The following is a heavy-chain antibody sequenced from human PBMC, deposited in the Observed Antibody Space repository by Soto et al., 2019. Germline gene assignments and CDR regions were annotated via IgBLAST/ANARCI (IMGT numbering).Heavy chain of an antibody. V-gene: IGHV4-31*03. CDR2: IYYSGST. D-gene: IGHD5-12*01. CDR3: AAEGRDGYDFYYYYGMDG. J-gene: IGHJ6*02. Sequence: QVQLQESGPGLVKPSQTLSLTCTVSGGSISSGGYYWSWIRQHPGKGLEWIGYIYYSGSTYYNPSRKGRVTISVDTSKNQFSLKLSSVTAADTAVYYCAAEGRDGYDFYYYYGMDGWGQGTTVTVSS. CDR1: GGSISSGGYY.